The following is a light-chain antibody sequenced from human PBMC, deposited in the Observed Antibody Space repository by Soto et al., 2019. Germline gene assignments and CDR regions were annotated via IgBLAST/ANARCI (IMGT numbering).Light chain of an antibody. CDR3: QKCGSSPWK. CDR1: QSVSSYY. V-gene: IGKV3-20*01. CDR2: AAS. J-gene: IGKJ1*01. Sequence: EIVLTHSPGTLSFSPGEIATLSCIASQSVSSYYLAWYQQKPGQAPRLLIYAASSRATGIPDRFSGGGSGTDFTLTISRLEPEDFAVYYCQKCGSSPWKCGQGTKVDIK.